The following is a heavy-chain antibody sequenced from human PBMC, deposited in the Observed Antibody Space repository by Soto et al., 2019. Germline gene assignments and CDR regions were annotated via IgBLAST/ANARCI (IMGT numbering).Heavy chain of an antibody. J-gene: IGHJ4*02. CDR2: IYWDDDK. CDR1: GFSLTTSGVG. V-gene: IGHV2-5*02. Sequence: QITLNESGPTVVRPTETLTLTCRFSGFSLTTSGVGVGWIRQSPGKAPEWLALIYWDDDKRYSASLKSRLTITQDTSKNQVVLTVSDLDPTDTATYSCAHRVLRTVFGLVTTTAIYFDFWGQGTPVAVSS. D-gene: IGHD3-3*01. CDR3: AHRVLRTVFGLVTTTAIYFDF.